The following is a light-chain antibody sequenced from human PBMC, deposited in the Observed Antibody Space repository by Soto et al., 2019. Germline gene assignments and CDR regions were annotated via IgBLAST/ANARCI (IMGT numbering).Light chain of an antibody. V-gene: IGKV3-11*01. J-gene: IGKJ1*01. CDR3: QQRSNWPPT. CDR2: DAS. CDR1: QSVSSY. Sequence: EIVLTQSASTLSLSPGERATLSCGASQSVSSYLAWYQQKPGQAPRLLIYDASTRATGIPARFSGSGSGTDFTLTITSLETEDFAVYYCQQRSNWPPTFGQGTKVDIK.